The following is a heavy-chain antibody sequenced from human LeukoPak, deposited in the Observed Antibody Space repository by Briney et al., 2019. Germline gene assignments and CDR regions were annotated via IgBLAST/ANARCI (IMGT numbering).Heavy chain of an antibody. Sequence: GGSLKISCKGSGYSFTSYWIGWGRQIPGKGLEGVWNIYPGDSDTRYSPSFQGQVTISADKSISTAYLQWSSLKASDTAMYYCARRSRRIAAAGQIDYWGQGTLVTVSS. J-gene: IGHJ4*02. D-gene: IGHD6-13*01. CDR3: ARRSRRIAAAGQIDY. CDR1: GYSFTSYW. V-gene: IGHV5-51*01. CDR2: IYPGDSDT.